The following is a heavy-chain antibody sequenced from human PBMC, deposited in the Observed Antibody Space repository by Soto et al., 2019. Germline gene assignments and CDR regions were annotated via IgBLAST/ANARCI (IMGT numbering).Heavy chain of an antibody. CDR2: ISGSGGST. J-gene: IGHJ6*03. D-gene: IGHD3-16*01. Sequence: EVQLLESGGGLVQPGGSLRLSCAASGLTFSNYAMSWVRQAPGKGLEWVSGISGSGGSTYYANSVKGRFTITRDNSKDTLDLQVNSLRAEDTAVYYCAKDYGYYYYMDVWGKGTTVTVSS. CDR3: AKDYGYYYYMDV. V-gene: IGHV3-23*01. CDR1: GLTFSNYA.